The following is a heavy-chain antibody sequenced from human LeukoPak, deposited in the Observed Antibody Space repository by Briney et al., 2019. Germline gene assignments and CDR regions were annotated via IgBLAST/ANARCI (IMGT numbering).Heavy chain of an antibody. D-gene: IGHD1-26*01. CDR1: GGSISSGSYY. Sequence: PSQTLSLTCTVSGGSISSGSYYWSWIRQPAGKGLEWIGRIYTSGSTNYNPSLKSRVTISVDTSKNQFSLKLSSVTAADTAMYYRAKSGGYGLIDYWGQGTLVTVSS. J-gene: IGHJ4*02. V-gene: IGHV4-61*02. CDR3: AKSGGYGLIDY. CDR2: IYTSGST.